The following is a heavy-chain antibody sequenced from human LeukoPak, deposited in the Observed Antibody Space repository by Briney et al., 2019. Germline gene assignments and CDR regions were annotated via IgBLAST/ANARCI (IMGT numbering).Heavy chain of an antibody. Sequence: GGSLRLSCAASGFTFSSYSMNWVRQAPGKGLEWVSSISSSSSYIYYADSVKGRFTISRDNSKNTLYLQMNSLRAEDTAVYYCARSGYSNDAFDIWGQGTMVTVSS. CDR3: ARSGYSNDAFDI. V-gene: IGHV3-21*04. CDR1: GFTFSSYS. CDR2: ISSSSSYI. J-gene: IGHJ3*02. D-gene: IGHD3-22*01.